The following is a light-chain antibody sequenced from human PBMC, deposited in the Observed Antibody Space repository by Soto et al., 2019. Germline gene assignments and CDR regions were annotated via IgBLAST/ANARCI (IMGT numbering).Light chain of an antibody. CDR3: QQYNSYWT. J-gene: IGKJ1*01. V-gene: IGKV1-5*01. Sequence: IQMTQSPSTLSGSVGDRVTITCRASQSISSWLAWYQQKPGKAPKLLIYDASSLESGVPSRFSGSGSGTEITLTISSLQPDDFATYYCQQYNSYWTFGQGTKVDIK. CDR2: DAS. CDR1: QSISSW.